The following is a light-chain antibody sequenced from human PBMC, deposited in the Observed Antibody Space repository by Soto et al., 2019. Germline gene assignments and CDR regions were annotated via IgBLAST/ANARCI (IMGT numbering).Light chain of an antibody. CDR3: YSYRGSNAWV. CDR2: EVS. J-gene: IGLJ3*02. Sequence: QSVLTQPASVSGSPGQSITISCTGTSSDVGRYNYVSWYQQYPGKAPKLMIYEVSNRPSGASNRFSGSKSGNTASLTISGLQTEDEADYYCYSYRGSNAWVFGGGTKVTVL. CDR1: SSDVGRYNY. V-gene: IGLV2-14*01.